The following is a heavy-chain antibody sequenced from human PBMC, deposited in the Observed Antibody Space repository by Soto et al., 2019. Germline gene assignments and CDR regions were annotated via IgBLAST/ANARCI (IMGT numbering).Heavy chain of an antibody. CDR3: AKGHPLWFGELLSLGSFGY. J-gene: IGHJ4*02. CDR1: GFTFSSYG. V-gene: IGHV3-30*18. CDR2: ISYDGSNK. D-gene: IGHD3-10*01. Sequence: PGGSLRLSCAASGFTFSSYGMHWVRQAPGKGLEWVAVISYDGSNKYYADSVKGRFTISRDNSKNTLYLQMNSLRAEDTAVYYCAKGHPLWFGELLSLGSFGYWGQGTLVTVSS.